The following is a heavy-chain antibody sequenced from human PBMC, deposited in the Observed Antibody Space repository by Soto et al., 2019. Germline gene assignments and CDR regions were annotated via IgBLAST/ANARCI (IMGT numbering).Heavy chain of an antibody. J-gene: IGHJ3*02. CDR2: IKSKTDGGTT. V-gene: IGHV3-15*01. CDR1: GFTFSNAW. D-gene: IGHD3-22*01. Sequence: GGSLRLSCAASGFTFSNAWMSWVRQAPGKGLEGIGRIKSKTDGGTTDYAAPVKGRFTISRDDSKNTRYLQMNSLKTEYTAVYYCTTDYSPHYYDSSGYYPNYSCDIWGQGTMFTVSS. CDR3: TTDYSPHYYDSSGYYPNYSCDI.